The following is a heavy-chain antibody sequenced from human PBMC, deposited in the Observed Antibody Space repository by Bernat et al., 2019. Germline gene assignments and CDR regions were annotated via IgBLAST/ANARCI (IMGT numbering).Heavy chain of an antibody. CDR3: AKGGAGSLTYYYYYMDV. CDR2: ISGSGGST. Sequence: EVQLLESGGGLVQPGGSLRLSCAASGFTFSSYAMSWVRQAPGKGLEWVSVISGSGGSTYYAGSVKGRFTISRDNSKNTLYLQMNSLRAEDTAVYYCAKGGAGSLTYYYYYMDVWGKGTTVTVSS. D-gene: IGHD6-19*01. CDR1: GFTFSSYA. V-gene: IGHV3-23*01. J-gene: IGHJ6*03.